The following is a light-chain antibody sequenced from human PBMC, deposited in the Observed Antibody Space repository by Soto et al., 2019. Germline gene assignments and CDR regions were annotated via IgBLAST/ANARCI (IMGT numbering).Light chain of an antibody. Sequence: QSALTQPASVSGSPGQSITISCTGTSSDVGGYNYVSWYHQHPGKAPKLMIYDVSNRPSGVSNRFSGSKSGNTASLTISGLQAEDEADYYCSSYTSSTTSSFGTGTKVTVL. CDR3: SSYTSSTTSS. CDR2: DVS. V-gene: IGLV2-14*03. J-gene: IGLJ1*01. CDR1: SSDVGGYNY.